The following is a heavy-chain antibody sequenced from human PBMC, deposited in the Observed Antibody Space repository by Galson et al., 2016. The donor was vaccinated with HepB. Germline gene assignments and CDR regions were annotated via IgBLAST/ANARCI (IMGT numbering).Heavy chain of an antibody. CDR1: GFIFEDYT. CDR3: AKDYSASWFLDY. Sequence: SLRLSCAASGFIFEDYTMHWVRQAPGKGLEWVSLISWDGGIIHYADSVKGRFAISRDNSKNALSLQMDSLRTEDGALYYCAKDYSASWFLDYWGQGTLVTGSS. J-gene: IGHJ4*02. D-gene: IGHD2-2*01. CDR2: ISWDGGII. V-gene: IGHV3-43*01.